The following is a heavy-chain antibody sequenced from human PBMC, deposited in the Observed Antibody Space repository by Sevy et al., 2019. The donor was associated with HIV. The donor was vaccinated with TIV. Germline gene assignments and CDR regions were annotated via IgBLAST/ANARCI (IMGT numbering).Heavy chain of an antibody. CDR2: ISGSGGST. CDR1: GFTFGSYA. V-gene: IGHV3-23*01. Sequence: GGSLRLSCTASGFTFGSYAINWVRQAPGKGLEWVSAISGSGGSTYYADSVKGRFTISRDNSKNTLYLQMNNLRVEDTAVYYCAEGLSVTSYYYGMDVWGQGTTVTVSS. J-gene: IGHJ6*02. D-gene: IGHD4-17*01. CDR3: AEGLSVTSYYYGMDV.